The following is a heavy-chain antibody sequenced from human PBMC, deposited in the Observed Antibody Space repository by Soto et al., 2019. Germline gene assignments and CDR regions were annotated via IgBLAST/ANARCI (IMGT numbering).Heavy chain of an antibody. CDR1: GYSFTSYW. V-gene: IGHV5-51*01. Sequence: PGESLKISCKGSGYSFTSYWVGWVRQMPGKVLEWMGIIYPGDSDTRYSPSFQGQVTISADKSISTAYLQWSSLKASDTAMYYCARLYDILANWFDPWGQGXLVTVYS. CDR2: IYPGDSDT. CDR3: ARLYDILANWFDP. J-gene: IGHJ5*02. D-gene: IGHD3-9*01.